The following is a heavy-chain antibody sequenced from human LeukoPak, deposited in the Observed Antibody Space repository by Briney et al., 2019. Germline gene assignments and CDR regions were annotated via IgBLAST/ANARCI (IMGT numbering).Heavy chain of an antibody. J-gene: IGHJ4*02. V-gene: IGHV4-34*01. CDR1: GGSFSGYY. Sequence: SETLSLTCAVYGGSFSGYYWSWIRQPPGKGLEWIGEINHSGSTNYNPSLKSRVTISVDTSKNQFSLKLSSVTAADTAVYYCWYYYDSSGYRLFDYWGQGTLVTVSS. D-gene: IGHD3-22*01. CDR2: INHSGST. CDR3: WYYYDSSGYRLFDY.